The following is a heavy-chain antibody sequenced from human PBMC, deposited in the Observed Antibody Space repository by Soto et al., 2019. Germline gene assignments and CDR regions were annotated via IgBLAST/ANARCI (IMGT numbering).Heavy chain of an antibody. V-gene: IGHV4-30-4*01. CDR2: IYYSGST. Sequence: QVQLQESGPGLVKPSQTLSLTCTVSGGSISSGDYYWSWIRQPPGKGLEWIGYIYYSGSTYYNPSLKSRVTLSLDTPSNLFSLRLSSLTAADTAVYSCATFGVIGEPFDYWGQGTLVTVSS. D-gene: IGHD3-10*01. CDR3: ATFGVIGEPFDY. J-gene: IGHJ4*02. CDR1: GGSISSGDYY.